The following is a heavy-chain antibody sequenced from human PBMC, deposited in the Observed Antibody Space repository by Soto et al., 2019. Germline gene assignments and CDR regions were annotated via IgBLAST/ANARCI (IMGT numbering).Heavy chain of an antibody. CDR2: INHSGST. J-gene: IGHJ5*02. V-gene: IGHV4-34*01. Sequence: QVQLQQWGAGLLKPSETLSLTCAVYGGSFSGYYWSWIRQPPGKGLEWIGEINHSGSTNYNPSLKSRVTISVDTSKNQFSLKLSSVTAADTAVYYCARTEIRDTALSPFAPWGQGTLVTVSS. CDR1: GGSFSGYY. D-gene: IGHD5-18*01. CDR3: ARTEIRDTALSPFAP.